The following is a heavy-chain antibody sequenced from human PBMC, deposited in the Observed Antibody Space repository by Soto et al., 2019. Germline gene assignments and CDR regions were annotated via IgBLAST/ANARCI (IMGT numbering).Heavy chain of an antibody. CDR3: ARVPSPFDYYYAMDV. V-gene: IGHV4-30-4*01. Sequence: SETLSLTCTVSGDSISSGNKYWSWIRQPPGKGLEWIGYIFSSGTTYYNPSLKSRLTMSLDTSENQFSPKLNSLTDADTAVYYCARVPSPFDYYYAMDVWGQGTTVTVSS. CDR1: GDSISSGNKY. D-gene: IGHD3-16*01. J-gene: IGHJ6*02. CDR2: IFSSGTT.